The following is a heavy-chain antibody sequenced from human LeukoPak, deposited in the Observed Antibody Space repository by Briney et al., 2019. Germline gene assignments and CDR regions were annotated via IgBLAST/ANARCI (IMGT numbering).Heavy chain of an antibody. CDR1: GYTLTELS. V-gene: IGHV1-2*02. CDR2: INPNSGGT. Sequence: ASVRVSCKVSGYTLTELSMNWVRQAPGQGLEWMGWINPNSGGTNYAQKFQGRVTMTRDTSISTAYMELSRLRSDDTAVYYCARNPGVTGTDAFHIWGQGTMVTVSS. J-gene: IGHJ3*02. CDR3: ARNPGVTGTDAFHI. D-gene: IGHD7-27*01.